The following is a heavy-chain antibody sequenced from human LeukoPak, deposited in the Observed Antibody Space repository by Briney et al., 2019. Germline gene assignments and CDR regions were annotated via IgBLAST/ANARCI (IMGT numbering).Heavy chain of an antibody. Sequence: GGSLRLSCAASGFTFSSYWMHWVRQAPGKGLVWVSRINSDGGSTSYADSVKGRFTIPRDNAKNTLYLQMNSLRAEDTAVYYCARGVGYCSSTSCYWWFDPWGQGTLVTVSS. J-gene: IGHJ5*02. CDR2: INSDGGST. CDR1: GFTFSSYW. CDR3: ARGVGYCSSTSCYWWFDP. V-gene: IGHV3-74*01. D-gene: IGHD2-2*01.